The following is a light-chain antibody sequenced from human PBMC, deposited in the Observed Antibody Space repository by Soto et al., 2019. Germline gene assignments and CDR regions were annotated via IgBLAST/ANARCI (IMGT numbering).Light chain of an antibody. Sequence: EVVMTQSPATLSVSPGERATLSCRASQSVSNNLAWYQQKPGQAPRLFIYSASTRATGIPARFSGSASGTEFTLTIGSLQSEDFAVHYCQQYNEWPLTFGGGTKVETK. CDR1: QSVSNN. CDR3: QQYNEWPLT. CDR2: SAS. J-gene: IGKJ4*01. V-gene: IGKV3-15*01.